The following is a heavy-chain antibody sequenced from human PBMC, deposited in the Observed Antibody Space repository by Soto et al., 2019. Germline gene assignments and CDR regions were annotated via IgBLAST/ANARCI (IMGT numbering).Heavy chain of an antibody. V-gene: IGHV4-4*02. CDR2: IYHSGST. J-gene: IGHJ6*02. CDR3: ARVSGSYYYGMDV. CDR1: GVSISSSYW. Sequence: SETLSLTCAVAGVSISSSYWWRWVRQPPGKGLEWIGEIYHSGSTNYNTSLKSRVTISVDKSKNQFSLKVTSVTAADTAVYYCARVSGSYYYGMDVWGQGTTVTVSS.